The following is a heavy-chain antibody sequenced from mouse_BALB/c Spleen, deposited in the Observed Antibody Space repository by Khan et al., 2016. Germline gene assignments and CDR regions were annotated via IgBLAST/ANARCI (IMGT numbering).Heavy chain of an antibody. CDR1: GFTFTDYY. Sequence: EVELVESGGGLVQPGGSLRLSCATSGFTFTDYYMSWVRQPPGKALEWLGFIRNKANGYTTEYSASVKGRFTISRDNSQSILYLHMNTLRAEDSATYYCARGEPYDAWFAYWGQGTLVTVSA. D-gene: IGHD2-12*01. V-gene: IGHV7-3*02. CDR2: IRNKANGYTT. J-gene: IGHJ3*01. CDR3: ARGEPYDAWFAY.